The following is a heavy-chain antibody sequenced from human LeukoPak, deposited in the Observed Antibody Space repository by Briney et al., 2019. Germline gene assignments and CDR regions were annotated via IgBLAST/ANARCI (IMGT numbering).Heavy chain of an antibody. J-gene: IGHJ4*02. CDR1: GFTFSSYG. V-gene: IGHV3-30*18. CDR3: AKEQQWLVGGYYFDY. D-gene: IGHD6-19*01. CDR2: ISYDGSNK. Sequence: PGGSLRLSCAASGFTFSSYGMHWVRQAPGKGLEWVAVISYDGSNKYYADSVKGRFTISRDNSKNTLYLQMNSLRAEDTAVYYCAKEQQWLVGGYYFDYWGQGTLVTVSS.